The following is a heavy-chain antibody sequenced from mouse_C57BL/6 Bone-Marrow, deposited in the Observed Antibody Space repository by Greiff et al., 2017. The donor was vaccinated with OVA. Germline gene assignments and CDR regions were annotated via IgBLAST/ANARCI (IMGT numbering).Heavy chain of an antibody. CDR3: ARDRTTRITTTYFDY. Sequence: EVQLVESGGGLVKPGGSLKLSCAASGFTFSSYAMSWVRQTPEKRLEWVATISDGGSYTYYPDTVKGRFTISRDTAKNNLYLQMSHLKSEDTAMYYCARDRTTRITTTYFDYWGQGTTLTVSS. D-gene: IGHD2-4*01. CDR2: ISDGGSYT. CDR1: GFTFSSYA. J-gene: IGHJ2*01. V-gene: IGHV5-4*01.